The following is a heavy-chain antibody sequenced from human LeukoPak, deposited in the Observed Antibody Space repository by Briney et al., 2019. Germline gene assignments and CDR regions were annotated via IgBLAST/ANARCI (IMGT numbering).Heavy chain of an antibody. CDR1: GGSISSYY. CDR3: ARQIASAGTAGFDF. CDR2: IYSTGST. V-gene: IGHV4-4*07. Sequence: SETLSLTCTVSGGSISSYYWSWIRQPAGKGLEWIGRIYSTGSTNYNPPLKSRVTMSVDTSKNQFSLRLRSVTAADTAVYYCARQIASAGTAGFDFWGQGALVTVSS. J-gene: IGHJ4*02. D-gene: IGHD6-13*01.